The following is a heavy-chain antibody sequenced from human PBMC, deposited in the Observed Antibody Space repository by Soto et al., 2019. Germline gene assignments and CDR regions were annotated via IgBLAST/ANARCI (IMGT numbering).Heavy chain of an antibody. D-gene: IGHD3-10*01. J-gene: IGHJ6*02. CDR1: GFTFSNFA. V-gene: IGHV3-23*01. CDR3: AAPRDEYGSGVSWFTYGMDI. Sequence: GGSLRLSCLASGFTFSNFAMTWARHVPGRGLEWVASLDGAGGSTYYAESVRGRFSISRDNSQNTLFLQMKRLTVDDTAIYYCAAPRDEYGSGVSWFTYGMDIWGQGTTVTVSS. CDR2: LDGAGGST.